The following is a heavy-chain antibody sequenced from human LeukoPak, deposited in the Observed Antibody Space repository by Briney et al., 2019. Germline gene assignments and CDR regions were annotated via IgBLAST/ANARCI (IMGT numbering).Heavy chain of an antibody. Sequence: GGSLRLSCAASGFTFSSYGMHWVRQAPGKGLEWVAVIWYDGSIKSYADSVKGRFTISRDNSKHTLYLQMNSLRAEDTAVYYCARVGGSSGWFYFDYWGQGTLVTVSS. D-gene: IGHD6-13*01. CDR3: ARVGGSSGWFYFDY. V-gene: IGHV3-33*01. J-gene: IGHJ4*02. CDR1: GFTFSSYG. CDR2: IWYDGSIK.